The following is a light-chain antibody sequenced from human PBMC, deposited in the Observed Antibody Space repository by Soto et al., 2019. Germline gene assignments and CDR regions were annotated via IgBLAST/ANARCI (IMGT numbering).Light chain of an antibody. CDR2: EVT. J-gene: IGLJ1*01. CDR3: SSYTNIKTRACV. Sequence: QSALTQPASVSGSPGQSITISCTGTSGDIGSYNRVSWYQQHPGKAPKLIIYEVTDRPSGVSNRFSGSKSGTTASLTISGLQAEDEAEYYCSSYTNIKTRACVFGTGTKLTVL. CDR1: SGDIGSYNR. V-gene: IGLV2-14*01.